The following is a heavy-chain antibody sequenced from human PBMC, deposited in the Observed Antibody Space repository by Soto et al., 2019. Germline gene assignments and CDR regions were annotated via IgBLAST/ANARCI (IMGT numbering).Heavy chain of an antibody. CDR1: GFTFSSYG. CDR3: AKDRYSSSSHDYYYGMDV. D-gene: IGHD6-6*01. CDR2: ISYDGSNK. V-gene: IGHV3-30*18. Sequence: GGSLRLSCAASGFTFSSYGMHWVRQAPGKGLEWVAVISYDGSNKYYADSVKGRFTISRDNSKNTLYLQMNSLRAEDTAVYYCAKDRYSSSSHDYYYGMDVWGQGTTVTVSS. J-gene: IGHJ6*02.